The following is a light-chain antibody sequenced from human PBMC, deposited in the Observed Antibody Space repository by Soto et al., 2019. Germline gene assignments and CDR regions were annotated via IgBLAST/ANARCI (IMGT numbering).Light chain of an antibody. CDR1: SSYVGAYKY. Sequence: QSVLTHPRSVSRSPAHSVTISFTGTSSYVGAYKYVSWYQHYPGEAPKVMIYDVTQRPSGVPDRFSGTKSGKKAYMTISGLQAEDEADYYCCSYAGSYTWVFGSGTRSPS. CDR3: CSYAGSYTWV. V-gene: IGLV2-11*01. CDR2: DVT. J-gene: IGLJ1*01.